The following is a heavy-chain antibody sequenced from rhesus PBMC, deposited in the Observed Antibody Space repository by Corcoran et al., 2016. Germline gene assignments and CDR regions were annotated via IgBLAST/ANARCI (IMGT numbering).Heavy chain of an antibody. Sequence: QVQLVQSGAEVKKPGASVKLSCKAPGYPFTIYSLNWLIQAPGQGLEWMGWINPSNGNTGYEQKFQGRVTMTRDTATSTAYMELSSLRSEDTAVYYCARNYGSNRFDYWGQGVLVSVSS. CDR2: INPSNGNT. CDR3: ARNYGSNRFDY. CDR1: GYPFTIYS. V-gene: IGHV1-200*01. J-gene: IGHJ4*01. D-gene: IGHD4-29*01.